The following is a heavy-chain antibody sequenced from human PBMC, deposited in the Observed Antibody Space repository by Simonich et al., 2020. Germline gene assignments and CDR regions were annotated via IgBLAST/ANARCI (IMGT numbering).Heavy chain of an antibody. V-gene: IGHV1-2*02. J-gene: IGHJ4*02. CDR3: ASSKLATIDY. D-gene: IGHD5-12*01. Sequence: QVQLVQSGAEVKKPGASVKVSCKASGYTFTGYYMHWVRQAPGQGLEWMGWINPNSGGTNDAQKFQGRVTMTRDTSIRTAYMELSRLRSDDTAGYYCASSKLATIDYWGQGTLVTVSS. CDR2: INPNSGGT. CDR1: GYTFTGYY.